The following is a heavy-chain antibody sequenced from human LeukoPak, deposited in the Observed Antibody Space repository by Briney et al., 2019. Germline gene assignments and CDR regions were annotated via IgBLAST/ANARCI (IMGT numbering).Heavy chain of an antibody. CDR3: ARAYCGGECKAGGAFDI. CDR2: ISASGTT. J-gene: IGHJ3*02. Sequence: SETLSLTCSVSGVSIGSHFWSWVRQPAGKALEWIGRISASGTTSSNPSLNSRVTMSLDTSKNQFSLKLNSVTAADTAVYYCARAYCGGECKAGGAFDIWGQGTMVTVSS. CDR1: GVSIGSHF. V-gene: IGHV4-4*07. D-gene: IGHD2-21*01.